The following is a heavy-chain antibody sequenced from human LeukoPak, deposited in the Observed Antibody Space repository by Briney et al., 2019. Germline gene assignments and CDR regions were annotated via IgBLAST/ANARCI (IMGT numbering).Heavy chain of an antibody. Sequence: PGGSLRLSCAASGFTFSSYAMSWVRQAPGKGLEWVSAISGSGGNTYFVDSVKGRFTISRDNSKNTLYLQMNILRAEDTAVYYCAKPPLAYCGGDCSYFFDSWGQGTLVTVSS. J-gene: IGHJ4*02. CDR2: ISGSGGNT. V-gene: IGHV3-23*01. CDR3: AKPPLAYCGGDCSYFFDS. CDR1: GFTFSSYA. D-gene: IGHD2-21*02.